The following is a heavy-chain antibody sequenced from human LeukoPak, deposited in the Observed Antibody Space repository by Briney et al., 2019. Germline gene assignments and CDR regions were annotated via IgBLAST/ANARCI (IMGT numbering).Heavy chain of an antibody. CDR1: GFTFRNYG. CDR3: VRDGAYYYGSGSSYNGLDY. CDR2: IWYDGSNK. V-gene: IGHV3-33*01. J-gene: IGHJ4*02. Sequence: PGMSLRLSCAASGFTFRNYGMHWVRQAPGKGLEWVALIWYDGSNKYHAGSVKGRFTISRDNSKNTLYLEMNSLRAEDTAVYYCVRDGAYYYGSGSSYNGLDYWGQGILVSVSS. D-gene: IGHD3-10*01.